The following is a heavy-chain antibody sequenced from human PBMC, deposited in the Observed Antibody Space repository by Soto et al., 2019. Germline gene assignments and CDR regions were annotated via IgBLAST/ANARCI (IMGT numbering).Heavy chain of an antibody. CDR3: ARDGGRHSGGIDY. J-gene: IGHJ4*02. CDR2: IIPIFGTA. CDR1: GGTFSSYS. D-gene: IGHD1-26*01. Sequence: QVQLVQSGAEVKKPGSSVKVSCKASGGTFSSYSINWVRQAPGQGLEWMGEIIPIFGTANYAQKFQGRVKITADESTSPAYMELGSLRSEDSAVYYCARDGGRHSGGIDYWGQGTLVTVSS. V-gene: IGHV1-69*01.